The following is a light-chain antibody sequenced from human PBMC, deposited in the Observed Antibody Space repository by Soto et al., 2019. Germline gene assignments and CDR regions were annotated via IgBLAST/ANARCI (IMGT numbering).Light chain of an antibody. Sequence: SVLTQPPSASGSPGQSVTISCAGSSSDVGAYEYVSWYQQHPSKAPKLILYEVTKRPSGVPDRFSGSKSGNTASLTVSALQAEDEAAYYCSSYAGSTNFYVFGTGTKVTV. CDR3: SSYAGSTNFYV. CDR2: EVT. CDR1: SSDVGAYEY. J-gene: IGLJ1*01. V-gene: IGLV2-8*01.